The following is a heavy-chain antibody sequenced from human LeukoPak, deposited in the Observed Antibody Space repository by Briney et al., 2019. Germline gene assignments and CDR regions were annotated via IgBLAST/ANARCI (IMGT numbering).Heavy chain of an antibody. CDR1: GFTVRDNY. CDR3: GRASGDYYYGMDV. CDR2: IYSGGST. V-gene: IGHV3-66*01. Sequence: GGSLRLSCAVSGFTVRDNYMSWVRQAPGKGLEWVSVIYSGGSTYYADSVKGRFTISRDNSKNTLYLQMNSLRAEDTAVYYCGRASGDYYYGMDVWGQGTTVTVSS. D-gene: IGHD3-10*01. J-gene: IGHJ6*02.